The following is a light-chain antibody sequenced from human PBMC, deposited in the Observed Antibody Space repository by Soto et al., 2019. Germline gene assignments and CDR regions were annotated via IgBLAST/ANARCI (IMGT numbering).Light chain of an antibody. CDR1: QSVSSN. V-gene: IGKV3-15*01. J-gene: IGKJ1*01. CDR2: GAS. CDR3: QKYDASLWT. Sequence: EIVMTQSPASLSVSPGERATLSCRASQSVSSNLAWYQQKPGQAPRLLIYGASTRATGIPARFSGSGSGTEFTLTISRLEPEDFAVHYCQKYDASLWTFGQGTKVDIK.